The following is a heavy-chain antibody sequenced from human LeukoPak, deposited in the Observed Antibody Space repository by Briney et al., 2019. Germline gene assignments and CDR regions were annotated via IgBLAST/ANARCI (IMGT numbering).Heavy chain of an antibody. CDR3: ARVPYGSGSYVDY. V-gene: IGHV3-21*01. CDR2: ISSSSSYI. Sequence: GGSLRLSCAASGFTFSSYSMNWVRQAPGKGLEWVSSISSSSSYIYYADSVKGRFTISRDNAKNSLYLQMNSLRAEDTAVYYCARVPYGSGSYVDYWGQGTLVTVSS. D-gene: IGHD3-10*01. CDR1: GFTFSSYS. J-gene: IGHJ4*02.